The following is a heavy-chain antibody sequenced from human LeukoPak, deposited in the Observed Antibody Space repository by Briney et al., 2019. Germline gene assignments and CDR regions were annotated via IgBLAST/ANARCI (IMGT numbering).Heavy chain of an antibody. D-gene: IGHD6-13*01. J-gene: IGHJ6*02. CDR2: ISSSSSYI. CDR3: ARADSSSWDLDYYGMDV. V-gene: IGHV3-21*01. Sequence: PGGSLRLSCAASGFTFSSYAMSWVRQAPGKGLEWVSSISSSSSYIYYADSVKGRFTISRDNAKSSLYLQMNSLRAEDTAVYYCARADSSSWDLDYYGMDVWGQGTTVTVSS. CDR1: GFTFSSYA.